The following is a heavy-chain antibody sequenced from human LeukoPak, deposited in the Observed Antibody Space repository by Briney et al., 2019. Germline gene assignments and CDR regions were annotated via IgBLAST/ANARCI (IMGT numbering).Heavy chain of an antibody. V-gene: IGHV4-4*02. D-gene: IGHD3-10*01. J-gene: IGHJ3*02. CDR2: IYDSGST. Sequence: SETLXLTCAVSGGSISSSNWWSWVRAPPGKGVGWIGEIYDSGSTNYNPSLKSRVTISVDKSKIQFSLKLSSVTAADTAVYYCARDRRLLYGSGSYYKARQHAFDIWGQGTMVTVSS. CDR3: ARDRRLLYGSGSYYKARQHAFDI. CDR1: GGSISSSNW.